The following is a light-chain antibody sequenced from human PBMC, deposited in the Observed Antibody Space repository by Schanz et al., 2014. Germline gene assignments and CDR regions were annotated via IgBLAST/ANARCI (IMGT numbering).Light chain of an antibody. CDR1: QSVRSN. CDR2: GAS. J-gene: IGKJ4*01. V-gene: IGKV3-15*01. Sequence: EIVMTQSPATLSVSPGERATLSCRASQSVRSNLAWYQQKPGQAPRLLISGASARATGIPARFSGSGSGTDFTLTISSLQSEDFAVYYCQQYNSWPLTFGGGTKVEIK. CDR3: QQYNSWPLT.